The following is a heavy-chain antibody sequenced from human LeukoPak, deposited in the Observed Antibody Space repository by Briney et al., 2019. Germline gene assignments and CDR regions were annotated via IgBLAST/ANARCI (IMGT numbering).Heavy chain of an antibody. CDR1: GSSPNNYA. CDR3: AKAGQRSYAEAFDS. J-gene: IGHJ4*02. Sequence: PGGSLRLSCAASGSSPNNYAMHWVRQAPGKGLGWVAVIWHDGLNKFYADFLKGRFTISRDFSKDTVYLQMSGLTVEDTAVYYCAKAGQRSYAEAFDSWGQGTLVTVSS. V-gene: IGHV3-33*06. D-gene: IGHD3-16*01. CDR2: IWHDGLNK.